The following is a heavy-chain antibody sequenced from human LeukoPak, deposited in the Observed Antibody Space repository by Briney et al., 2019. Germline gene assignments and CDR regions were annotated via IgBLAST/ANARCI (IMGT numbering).Heavy chain of an antibody. V-gene: IGHV4-59*08. CDR1: GGSISSYY. Sequence: PSETLSLTCTVSGGSISSYYWSWLRQPPGKGLEWIGHIYYSGDTKYNPSLKSRITISVDTSKNQFSLMLSPVAAADPAVFYLARFGITVGRGGKYYFDYWGQGTLVTVSS. D-gene: IGHD3-10*01. CDR3: ARFGITVGRGGKYYFDY. J-gene: IGHJ4*02. CDR2: IYYSGDT.